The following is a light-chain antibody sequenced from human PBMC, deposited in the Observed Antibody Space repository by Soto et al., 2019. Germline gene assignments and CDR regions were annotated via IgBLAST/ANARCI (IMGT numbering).Light chain of an antibody. J-gene: IGKJ2*01. Sequence: EMVMTQSPATLSVSPGERATLSCRASQSVSSSYLAWYQQKPGQAPRLLIYGASTRATVIPARFSGSGSGTEFTLTISSLQSEDVAVYYCQQYNNCPQTFGQGTKLEIK. CDR1: QSVSSSY. CDR2: GAS. V-gene: IGKV3-15*01. CDR3: QQYNNCPQT.